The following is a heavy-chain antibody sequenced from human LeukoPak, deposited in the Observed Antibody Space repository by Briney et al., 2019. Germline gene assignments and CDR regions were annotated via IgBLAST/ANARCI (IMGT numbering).Heavy chain of an antibody. CDR1: VGSSSSSSYY. Sequence: PSETLSLTCSVPVGSSSSSSYYWGWIRQPPGKGLEWIGSIYYSGSTFYNPSLKSRVTISVDTSKNQFSLKLSSVTAADTAGYYCARHIRGYSYGFDYWGQGTLVAVSS. CDR3: ARHIRGYSYGFDY. D-gene: IGHD5-18*01. J-gene: IGHJ4*02. CDR2: IYYSGST. V-gene: IGHV4-39*01.